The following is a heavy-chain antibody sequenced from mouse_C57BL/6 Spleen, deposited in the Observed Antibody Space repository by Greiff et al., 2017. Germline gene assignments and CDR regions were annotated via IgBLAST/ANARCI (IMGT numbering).Heavy chain of an antibody. CDR3: ARSPYAYYFDY. V-gene: IGHV14-2*01. J-gene: IGHJ2*01. Sequence: EVQLQQSGAELVKPGASVKLSCTASGFTITDYYMHWVKQRTEQGLEWIGKIDPEDGDTNYTQKFQGKATITADTSSNTAYLQLSSLTSEDAAVYYCARSPYAYYFDYWGQGTTLTVSS. CDR2: IDPEDGDT. CDR1: GFTITDYY. D-gene: IGHD6-5*01.